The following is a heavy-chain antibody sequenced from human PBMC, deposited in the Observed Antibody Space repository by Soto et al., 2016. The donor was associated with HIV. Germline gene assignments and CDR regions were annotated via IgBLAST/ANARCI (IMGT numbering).Heavy chain of an antibody. CDR3: AKDRGRHSSGWYGGEGY. J-gene: IGHJ4*02. V-gene: IGHV3-23*01. CDR2: ISGSGGST. D-gene: IGHD6-19*01. CDR1: GFTFSSYA. Sequence: EVQLLESGGGLVQPGGSLRLSCAASGFTFSSYAMSWVRQAPGKGLEWVSAISGSGGSTYYADSVKGRFTISRDNSKNTLYLQMNSLRAEDTAVYYCAKDRGRHSSGWYGGEGYWGQGTLVTVSS.